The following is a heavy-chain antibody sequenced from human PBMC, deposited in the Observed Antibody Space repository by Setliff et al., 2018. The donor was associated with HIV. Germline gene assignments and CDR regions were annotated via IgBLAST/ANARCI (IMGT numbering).Heavy chain of an antibody. J-gene: IGHJ4*02. V-gene: IGHV3-9*01. CDR2: INWNGEMT. Sequence: GGSLRLSCAGSGFIFGTYAMYWVRQAPGKGLEWVSGINWNGEMTAYADSARGRFTVSRDNARKSLYLQVNSLRPEDTAVYYCASARIPTGGTSTSFDYWGQGTLVTVSS. CDR1: GFIFGTYA. CDR3: ASARIPTGGTSTSFDY. D-gene: IGHD1-1*01.